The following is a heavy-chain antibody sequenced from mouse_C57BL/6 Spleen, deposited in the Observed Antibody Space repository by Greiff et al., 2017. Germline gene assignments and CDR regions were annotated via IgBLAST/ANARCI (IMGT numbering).Heavy chain of an antibody. J-gene: IGHJ2*01. D-gene: IGHD2-3*01. CDR1: GYSITSGYY. Sequence: EVKLVESGPGLVKPSQSLSLTCSVTGYSITSGYYWNWIRQFPGNKLEWMGYISYDGSNNYNPSLKNRIAITRDTAKNQFFLKLNSVTTEDTATYYCARADGYRYYFDYWGQGTTLTVSS. CDR2: ISYDGSN. V-gene: IGHV3-6*01. CDR3: ARADGYRYYFDY.